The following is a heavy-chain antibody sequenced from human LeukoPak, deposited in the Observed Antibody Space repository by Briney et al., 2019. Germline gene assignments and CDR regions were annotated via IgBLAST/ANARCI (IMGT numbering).Heavy chain of an antibody. CDR3: AKGSSYSFGYWYFDL. Sequence: PGGSLRLSCAASGFTLDDYAKHWVRHAPGKGVEGVSGMRWNRGSIVYADSVKGRFTIYRDNDKNSVYVQMNSPRAEDMALYFCAKGSSYSFGYWYFDLWGRGTLVTVSS. D-gene: IGHD5-18*01. V-gene: IGHV3-9*03. CDR1: GFTLDDYA. CDR2: MRWNRGSI. J-gene: IGHJ2*01.